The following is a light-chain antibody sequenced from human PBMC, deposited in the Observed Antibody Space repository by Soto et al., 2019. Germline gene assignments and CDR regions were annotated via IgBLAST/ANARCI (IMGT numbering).Light chain of an antibody. Sequence: QSALTQPHSVSGSPGQSVTISCTGTSSDVGGYNYVSWYQHHPGKAPKLIIYEVTNRPSGVSDRFSGSKSGNTASLTISGLQAEDEANYYCNSYTTLSNRVFGTGTKLTVL. CDR3: NSYTTLSNRV. V-gene: IGLV2-14*01. CDR2: EVT. CDR1: SSDVGGYNY. J-gene: IGLJ1*01.